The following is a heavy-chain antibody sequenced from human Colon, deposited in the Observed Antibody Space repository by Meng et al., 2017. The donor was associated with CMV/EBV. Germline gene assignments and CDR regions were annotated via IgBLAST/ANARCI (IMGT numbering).Heavy chain of an antibody. CDR1: GFPFSLFI. V-gene: IGHV3-21*04. J-gene: IGHJ5*02. CDR3: ARDFKVGRP. Sequence: GSLKISCAASGFPFSLFIMNWVRQAPGKGLEWVASISPSGEFTYYGDSVKGRFTVSRDNTKNLLYLEMNSLTADDTAVYFCARDFKVGRPWGQGTLVTVSS. D-gene: IGHD1-26*01. CDR2: ISPSGEFT.